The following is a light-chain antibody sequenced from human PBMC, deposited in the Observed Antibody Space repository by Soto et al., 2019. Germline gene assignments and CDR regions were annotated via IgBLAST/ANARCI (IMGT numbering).Light chain of an antibody. V-gene: IGLV2-14*01. CDR1: SSDIGAYNY. J-gene: IGLJ1*01. Sequence: QSALTQPASVSGSPGQSITISCTGTSSDIGAYNYVSWYQQDPGKAPKLMIYEVSNRPSGVSDRFSGSKSGNTASLTISGLQAEDEADYYYSAHRTRDEATVFGNGTKLTLL. CDR3: SAHRTRDEATV. CDR2: EVS.